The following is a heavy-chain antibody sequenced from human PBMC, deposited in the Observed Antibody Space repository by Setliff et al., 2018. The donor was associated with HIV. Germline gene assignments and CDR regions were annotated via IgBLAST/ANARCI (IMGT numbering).Heavy chain of an antibody. CDR3: ADTVSSWRCL. CDR1: GDSISSGGYY. CDR2: IYTSGNTNYNTST. J-gene: IGHJ2*01. D-gene: IGHD4-4*01. V-gene: IGHV4-61*02. Sequence: SETLSLTCTVSGDSISSGGYYWSWIRQPAGQGLEWIGRIYTSGNTNYNTSTNYNPSLKSRITISLETSRNQFPPHSNKQPCPRLSGCSFADTVSSWRCLW.